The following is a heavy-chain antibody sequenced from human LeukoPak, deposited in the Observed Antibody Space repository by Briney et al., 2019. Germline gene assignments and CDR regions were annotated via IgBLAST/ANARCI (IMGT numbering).Heavy chain of an antibody. J-gene: IGHJ4*02. V-gene: IGHV1-2*02. CDR3: ARDQMPILLWFGELSGRGFGY. Sequence: ASVKVSCKASGYTFTDYFMNWVRQAPGQGLEWMGWINPKSGGTVYAQKFQGRVTMTRDTSTSTVYMELSSLRSEDTAVYYCARDQMPILLWFGELSGRGFGYWGQGTLVTVSS. CDR2: INPKSGGT. CDR1: GYTFTDYF. D-gene: IGHD3-10*01.